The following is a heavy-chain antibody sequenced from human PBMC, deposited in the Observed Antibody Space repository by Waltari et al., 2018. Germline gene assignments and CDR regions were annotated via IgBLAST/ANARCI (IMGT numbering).Heavy chain of an antibody. J-gene: IGHJ5*02. V-gene: IGHV3-21*01. CDR3: ARSNSGSPREKQQLVRGFDP. CDR2: ISSSSIYI. CDR1: GFTFSSYS. D-gene: IGHD6-13*01. Sequence: EVQLVESGGGLVKPGGSLRLSCAASGFTFSSYSMNWVRQAPGKGREWVSSISSSSIYIYYADSVKGRFTISRDNAKNSLYLQMNSLRAEDTAVYYCARSNSGSPREKQQLVRGFDPWGQGTLVTVSS.